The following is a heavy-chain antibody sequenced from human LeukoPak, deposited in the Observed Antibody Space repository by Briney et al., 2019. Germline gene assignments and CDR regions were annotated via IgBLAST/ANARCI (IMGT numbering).Heavy chain of an antibody. CDR2: IYYSGST. V-gene: IGHV4-31*03. D-gene: IGHD3-3*02. CDR3: AAFDIATYDAFDI. CDR1: GGSIISGGYL. Sequence: SQTLSLTCTVSGGSIISGGYLWSWIRQHPGKGLEWIGYIYYSGSTPYNSSLESRVTISVDTSKKQFSLKLSSVTAADTAVYYCAAFDIATYDAFDIWRQGTMVSVSS. J-gene: IGHJ3*02.